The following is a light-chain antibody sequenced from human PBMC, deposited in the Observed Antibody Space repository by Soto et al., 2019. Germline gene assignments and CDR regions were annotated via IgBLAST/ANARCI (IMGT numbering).Light chain of an antibody. CDR2: HTS. V-gene: IGKV3-15*01. CDR1: QSVSSRH. CDR3: QRYDNWPLT. J-gene: IGKJ4*01. Sequence: EIVLTQSPGTLSLSPGERATLSCRASQSVSSRHLAWYQQKPGQAPRLLIYHTSIRATGVPARFSGSGSGTEFSLTISSLQSEDFAVYYCQRYDNWPLTFGGGTKVDIK.